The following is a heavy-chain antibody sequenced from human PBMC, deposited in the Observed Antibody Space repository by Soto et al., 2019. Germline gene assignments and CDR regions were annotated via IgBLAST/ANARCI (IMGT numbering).Heavy chain of an antibody. J-gene: IGHJ4*02. CDR1: GGTFSSYA. D-gene: IGHD2-2*02. V-gene: IGHV1-69*01. CDR2: IIPIFGTA. CDR3: AIIEYCSSTSCYKTKLYFDY. Sequence: QVQLVQSGAEVKKPGSSVKVSCKASGGTFSSYAISWVRQAPGQGLEWMGGIIPIFGTANYAQKFQGRVTITADESTSTAYMELGSLRSEDTAVYYCAIIEYCSSTSCYKTKLYFDYWGQGTLVTVSS.